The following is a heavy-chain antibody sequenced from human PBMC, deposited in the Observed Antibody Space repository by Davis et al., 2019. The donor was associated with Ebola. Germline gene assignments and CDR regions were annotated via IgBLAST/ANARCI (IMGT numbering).Heavy chain of an antibody. J-gene: IGHJ4*02. Sequence: SETLSLTCTVSGGSISGYYWSWIRQPPGKGLEWIGEINHSGSTNYNPSLKSRVTISVDTSKNQFSLKLSSVTAADTAVYYCARHYVVGWWQSPFDYWGQGTLVTVSS. D-gene: IGHD2-15*01. V-gene: IGHV4-34*01. CDR1: GGSISGYY. CDR3: ARHYVVGWWQSPFDY. CDR2: INHSGST.